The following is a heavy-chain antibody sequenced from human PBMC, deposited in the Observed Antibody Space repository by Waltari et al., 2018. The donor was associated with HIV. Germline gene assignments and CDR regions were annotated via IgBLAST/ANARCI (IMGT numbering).Heavy chain of an antibody. CDR1: GFTFTHYA. CDR3: AKDDSTGSSGYYPFHY. Sequence: EVQLVESGGGLVQPGGSLRLSCAASGFTFTHYAMNWGRQAPWKGREGVASVRGSGGSTYYADSVKGRFTISRDNSKNTLYLQMNSLIAEDTALYYCAKDDSTGSSGYYPFHYWGQGTLITVSS. V-gene: IGHV3-23*04. CDR2: VRGSGGST. D-gene: IGHD3-22*01. J-gene: IGHJ4*02.